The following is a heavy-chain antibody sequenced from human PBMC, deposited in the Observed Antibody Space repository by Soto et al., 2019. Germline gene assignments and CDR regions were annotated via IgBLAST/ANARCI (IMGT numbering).Heavy chain of an antibody. D-gene: IGHD1-7*01. Sequence: PGGSLRLSCAASGFTFSSYAMHWVRQAPGKGLEWVAVISYDGSNKYYADSVKGRFTISRDNSKNTLYLQMNSLRAEDTAVYYCARELDNWNYAGNWFDPWGQGTLVTVSS. CDR1: GFTFSSYA. CDR2: ISYDGSNK. J-gene: IGHJ5*02. CDR3: ARELDNWNYAGNWFDP. V-gene: IGHV3-30-3*01.